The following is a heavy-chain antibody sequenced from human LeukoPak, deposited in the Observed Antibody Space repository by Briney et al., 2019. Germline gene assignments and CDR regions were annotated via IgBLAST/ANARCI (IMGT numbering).Heavy chain of an antibody. CDR1: GGTFSNNI. Sequence: SMKVSCKASGGTFSNNIINWVRQVPGQGLEWMGRIIPVSGITDSAQKFQGRVTITADKSTSTGYMELYSLRSDDTAVYYCARDQATVTTPYFDYWGQGTLVTVSS. D-gene: IGHD4-17*01. V-gene: IGHV1-69*04. CDR3: ARDQATVTTPYFDY. CDR2: IIPVSGIT. J-gene: IGHJ4*02.